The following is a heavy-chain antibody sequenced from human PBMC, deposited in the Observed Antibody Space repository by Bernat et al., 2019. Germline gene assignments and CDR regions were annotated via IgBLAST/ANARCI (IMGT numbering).Heavy chain of an antibody. D-gene: IGHD2-15*01. CDR2: ISWNSGSI. J-gene: IGHJ2*01. Sequence: EVQLVESGGGLVQPGRSLRLSCAASGFTFDDYAMHWVRQAPGKGLEWVSGISWNSGSIGYADSVKGRFTISRDNAKNSLYLQMNSLRAEDTALYYCARLRFGYCSGGSCYHWSYWYFDLWGRGTLVTVSS. V-gene: IGHV3-9*01. CDR3: ARLRFGYCSGGSCYHWSYWYFDL. CDR1: GFTFDDYA.